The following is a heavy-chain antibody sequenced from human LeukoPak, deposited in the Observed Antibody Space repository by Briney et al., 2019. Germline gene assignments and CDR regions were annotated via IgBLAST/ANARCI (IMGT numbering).Heavy chain of an antibody. Sequence: GGSLRLSCATSGFTFSSYSMNWVRQAPGKGLEWVSCISSSSSYIYYTDSVKGRFTISRDNAKNSLTLQMNSLRAEDTAVYYCARGGGWSGYYFDYWGQGTLVTVSS. CDR3: ARGGGWSGYYFDY. V-gene: IGHV3-21*01. CDR2: ISSSSSYI. CDR1: GFTFSSYS. J-gene: IGHJ4*02. D-gene: IGHD6-19*01.